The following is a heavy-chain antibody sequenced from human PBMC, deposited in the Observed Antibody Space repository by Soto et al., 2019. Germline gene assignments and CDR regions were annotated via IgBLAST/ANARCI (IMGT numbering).Heavy chain of an antibody. CDR1: GGSFSGYY. CDR2: INHSGST. CDR3: ASGPGDY. D-gene: IGHD2-2*01. Sequence: QVQLQQWGAGLLKPSETLSLTSAVYGGSFSGYYWSWIRQPPGKGLEWIGEINHSGSTNYNPSLKSRVTISVDTSKNQFSLKLSFVTAADTAVYYCASGPGDYWGQGTLVTVSS. V-gene: IGHV4-34*01. J-gene: IGHJ4*02.